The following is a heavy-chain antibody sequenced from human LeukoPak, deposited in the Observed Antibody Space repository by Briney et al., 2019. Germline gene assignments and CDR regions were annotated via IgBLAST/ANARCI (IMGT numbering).Heavy chain of an antibody. V-gene: IGHV3-9*01. D-gene: IGHD6-6*01. Sequence: GGSLRHSCAASGFTFGDYAMYWVRKGPGKGLEWVSGISWDSGSMGYADSVKGRFTISRDNAKNSLYLQMNSLRAEDTALYHCAKAMRGSSGFDYWGQGTLVTVSS. CDR2: ISWDSGSM. CDR1: GFTFGDYA. CDR3: AKAMRGSSGFDY. J-gene: IGHJ4*02.